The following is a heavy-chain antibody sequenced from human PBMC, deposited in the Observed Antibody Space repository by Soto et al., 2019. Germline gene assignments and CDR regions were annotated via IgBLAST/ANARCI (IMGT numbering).Heavy chain of an antibody. CDR1: GYTFTSYD. D-gene: IGHD2-2*01. V-gene: IGHV1-8*01. CDR2: MNPNSGNT. J-gene: IGHJ3*02. CDR3: ASPPPYCSSNSCYGDAFDI. Sequence: ASVKVSCKASGYTFTSYDINWVRQATGQGLEWMGWMNPNSGNTGYAQKFQGRVTMTRNTSISTAYMELSSLRSEDTAVYYCASPPPYCSSNSCYGDAFDIWGQGTMVTVS.